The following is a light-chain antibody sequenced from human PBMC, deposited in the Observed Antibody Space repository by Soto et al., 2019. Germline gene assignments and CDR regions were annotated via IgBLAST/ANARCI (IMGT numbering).Light chain of an antibody. J-gene: IGLJ1*01. Sequence: QAVVTQPPSVSGAPGQRVTISCTGSSSNFGAGYDVHWYQQLPGTAPKLLIYGSSNRPSGVPARFSGSKSGTSASLAITGLQAEDEADYYCCSYTSSSTLVFGAGTKLTVL. CDR3: CSYTSSSTLV. CDR2: GSS. V-gene: IGLV1-40*01. CDR1: SSNFGAGYD.